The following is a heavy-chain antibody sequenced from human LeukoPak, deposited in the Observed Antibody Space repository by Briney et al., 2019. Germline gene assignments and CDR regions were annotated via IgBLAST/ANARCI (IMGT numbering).Heavy chain of an antibody. D-gene: IGHD2-8*02. Sequence: GGSLRLSCAASGFTFSSYGIHWVRQAPAKGLEGVAVINYDGSNKYYEDAVKGRFTISRDNSKNTLYLQMSSRRVENTAGYYCARALSTGGRIDYWGQGPLVTVSS. V-gene: IGHV3-33*01. J-gene: IGHJ4*02. CDR2: INYDGSNK. CDR3: ARALSTGGRIDY. CDR1: GFTFSSYG.